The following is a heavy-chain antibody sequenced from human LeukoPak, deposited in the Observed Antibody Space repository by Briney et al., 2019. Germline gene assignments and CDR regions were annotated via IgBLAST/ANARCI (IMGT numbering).Heavy chain of an antibody. CDR1: GGSFSGYY. Sequence: SETLSLTCAVYGGSFSGYYWSWIRQPPGKGLEWIGEINHSGSTNYNPSLKSRVTISVDTSKNQFSLKLSSVTAADTAVYYCARERRPTYYDFWSGYYIWGQGTLVTVSS. D-gene: IGHD3-3*01. J-gene: IGHJ4*02. V-gene: IGHV4-34*01. CDR3: ARERRPTYYDFWSGYYI. CDR2: INHSGST.